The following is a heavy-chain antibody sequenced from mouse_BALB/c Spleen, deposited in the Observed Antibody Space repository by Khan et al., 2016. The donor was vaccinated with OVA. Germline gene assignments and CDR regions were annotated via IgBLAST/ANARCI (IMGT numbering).Heavy chain of an antibody. CDR2: INTYTGEP. V-gene: IGHV9-3-1*01. Sequence: QVQLQQSGPELKKPGETVKISCKASGYTFTNNGMNWVKQALGKGLKWMGWINTYTGEPTYANDFKGRFAFSLETSASTAFLQINNLKNEDTATYFCARVGYSGTMDYWGQGTSVTVSS. CDR3: ARVGYSGTMDY. J-gene: IGHJ4*01. CDR1: GYTFTNNG.